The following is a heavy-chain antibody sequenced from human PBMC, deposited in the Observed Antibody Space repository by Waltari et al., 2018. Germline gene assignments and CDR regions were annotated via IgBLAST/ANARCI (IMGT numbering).Heavy chain of an antibody. CDR2: IIPILGIA. V-gene: IGHV1-69*08. Sequence: QVQLVQSGAEVKKPGSSVKVSCKASGGTFSSHTISWVRQAPGQGLEWMGRIIPILGIANYAQKFQGRVTITADKSTSTAYMELSSLRSEDTAVYYCAIDYYGSGSYYTHYGAFDIWGQGTMVTVSS. D-gene: IGHD3-10*01. CDR1: GGTFSSHT. J-gene: IGHJ3*02. CDR3: AIDYYGSGSYYTHYGAFDI.